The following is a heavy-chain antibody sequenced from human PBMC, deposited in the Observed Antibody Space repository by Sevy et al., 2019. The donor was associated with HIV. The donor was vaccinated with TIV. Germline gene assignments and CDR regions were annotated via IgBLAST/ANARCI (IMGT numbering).Heavy chain of an antibody. CDR2: ISSSGSTT. J-gene: IGHJ6*02. CDR3: AGDHDGYYGSGSKYYYGMDV. D-gene: IGHD3-10*01. CDR1: GFTFSDYY. Sequence: GGSLRLSCAASGFTFSDYYMSWIRQAPGKGLEWVSYISSSGSTTYYADSVKGRFTISRDNAKNSLYLQMNSLRAEDTAVYYCAGDHDGYYGSGSKYYYGMDVWGQGTTVTVSS. V-gene: IGHV3-11*01.